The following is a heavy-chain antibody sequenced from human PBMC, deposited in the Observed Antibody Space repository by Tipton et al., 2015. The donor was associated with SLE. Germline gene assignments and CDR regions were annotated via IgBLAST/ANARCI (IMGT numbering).Heavy chain of an antibody. CDR1: GFTFSSYA. CDR2: ISGSGGNT. V-gene: IGHV3-23*01. J-gene: IGHJ4*02. CDR3: AREFDYPGY. Sequence: SLRLSCATSGFTFSSYAMCWVRQAPGKGLEWVSAISGSGGNTYYADSVKGRFTISRDNSKNTLYLQMNGLRAEDTAVYYCAREFDYPGYWGQGTLVTVSS. D-gene: IGHD4/OR15-4a*01.